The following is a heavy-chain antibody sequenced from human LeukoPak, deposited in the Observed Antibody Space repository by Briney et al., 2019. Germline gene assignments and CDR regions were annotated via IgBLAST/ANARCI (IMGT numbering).Heavy chain of an antibody. CDR2: INRDGSGK. CDR1: GFTFSSYW. J-gene: IGHJ4*02. V-gene: IGHV3-7*05. D-gene: IGHD4-23*01. CDR3: AADSDRRWDY. Sequence: PGGSLRLSCAASGFTFSSYWMTWVRQAPGKGMEWVASINRDGSGKYYVDSVKGRFSISRDNAKNSLYLQMTSLTAEDTAVYYCAADSDRRWDYWGQGTLVSVSS.